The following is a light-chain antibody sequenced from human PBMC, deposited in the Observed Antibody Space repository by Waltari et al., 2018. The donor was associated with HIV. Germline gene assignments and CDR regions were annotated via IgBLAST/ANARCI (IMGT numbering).Light chain of an antibody. CDR2: GAS. CDR3: LQQYTYPRT. CDR1: QDISVD. Sequence: DIQMTQSPFSLSASVGDRVTITCRVSQDISVDLGWYQQKPGKAPKRLIYGASNLESGVPSRFSGSRSGTEFTLTINGLQPEDVATYYCLQQYTYPRTFGQGTKLDIK. J-gene: IGKJ2*01. V-gene: IGKV1-17*01.